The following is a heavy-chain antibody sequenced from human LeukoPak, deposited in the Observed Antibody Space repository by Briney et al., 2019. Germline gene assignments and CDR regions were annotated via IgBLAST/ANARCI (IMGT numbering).Heavy chain of an antibody. CDR3: ARDQYSYAHAAH. CDR2: IYSGGTT. Sequence: GGSLRLSCAASGFTVSSNYMSWVRQAPGKGLEWVPVIYSGGTTYYADSVKGRFTISRDNSKNTLHLQMNSLRAEDTAVYYCARDQYSYAHAAHWGQGTLVTVSS. J-gene: IGHJ4*02. D-gene: IGHD5-18*01. CDR1: GFTVSSNY. V-gene: IGHV3-66*01.